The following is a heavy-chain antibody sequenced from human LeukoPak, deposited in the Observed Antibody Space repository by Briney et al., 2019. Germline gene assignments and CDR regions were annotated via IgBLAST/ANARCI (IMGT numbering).Heavy chain of an antibody. Sequence: SETLSLTCAVNGASLYGYFWSWIRPPPGKGLEWIGEINHSGSTRYNPSLKSRVTISVDTSRSQFSLKLNSMTAADTAVYYCARAPGYCSGGSCYAYYMDVWGKGTTVTVSS. CDR1: GASLYGYF. D-gene: IGHD2-15*01. CDR3: ARAPGYCSGGSCYAYYMDV. CDR2: INHSGST. V-gene: IGHV4-34*01. J-gene: IGHJ6*03.